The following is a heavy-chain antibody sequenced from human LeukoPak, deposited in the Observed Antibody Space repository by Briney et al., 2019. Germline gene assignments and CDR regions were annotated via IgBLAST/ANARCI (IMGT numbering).Heavy chain of an antibody. CDR3: ARDGSRRGYYYMDV. V-gene: IGHV1-69*05. CDR2: IIPIFGTA. CDR1: GYTFTSYA. D-gene: IGHD3-10*01. Sequence: EASVKVSCKASGYTFTSYAISWVRQAPGQGLEWMGGIIPIFGTANYAQKFQGRVTITTDESTSTAYMELSSLRSEDTAVYYCARDGSRRGYYYMDVWGKGTTVTVSS. J-gene: IGHJ6*03.